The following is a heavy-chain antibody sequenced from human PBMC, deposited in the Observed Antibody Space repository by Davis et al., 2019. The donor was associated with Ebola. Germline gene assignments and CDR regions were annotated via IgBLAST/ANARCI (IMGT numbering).Heavy chain of an antibody. Sequence: SETLSLTCAVYGGSFSGYYWSWIRQPPGKGLEWIGEINHSGSTNYNPSLKSRVTISVDTSKNQFSLKLSSVTAADTAVYYCARWTSSSWYGYYYYGMDVWGQGTTVTVSS. CDR1: GGSFSGYY. CDR2: INHSGST. V-gene: IGHV4-34*01. J-gene: IGHJ6*02. D-gene: IGHD6-13*01. CDR3: ARWTSSSWYGYYYYGMDV.